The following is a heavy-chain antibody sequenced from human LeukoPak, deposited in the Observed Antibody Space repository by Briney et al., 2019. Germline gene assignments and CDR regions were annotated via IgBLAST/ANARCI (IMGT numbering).Heavy chain of an antibody. J-gene: IGHJ5*02. V-gene: IGHV1-69*13. Sequence: SVKVSCKASGGTFSSYAISWVRQAPGQGLEWMGGIIPIFGTANYAQKFQGRVTITADESTSTAYMELSSLRSEDTAVYYCARDTPPGIFGGTWDQGTLVTVSS. CDR3: ARDTPPGIFGGT. CDR2: IIPIFGTA. CDR1: GGTFSSYA. D-gene: IGHD3-3*01.